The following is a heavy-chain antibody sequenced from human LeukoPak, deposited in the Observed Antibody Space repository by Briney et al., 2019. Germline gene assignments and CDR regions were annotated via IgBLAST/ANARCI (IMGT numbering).Heavy chain of an antibody. V-gene: IGHV3-7*01. D-gene: IGHD6-19*01. CDR1: GLTFSSYW. CDR2: IKQDGSEK. Sequence: GGSLRLSCAASGLTFSSYWMSWVRQAPGKGLEWAANIKQDGSEKYYVDSVKGRFTISRDNAKNSLYLQVNSLRAEDTAVYYCARSTISGWFHAFDIWGQGTMVTVSS. CDR3: ARSTISGWFHAFDI. J-gene: IGHJ3*02.